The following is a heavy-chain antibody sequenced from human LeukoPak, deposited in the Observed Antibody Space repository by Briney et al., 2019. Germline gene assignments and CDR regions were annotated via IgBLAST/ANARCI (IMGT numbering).Heavy chain of an antibody. CDR1: GXTLSSYS. V-gene: IGHV3-21*01. D-gene: IGHD3-22*01. Sequence: GGSLRLSCAASGXTLSSYSVNWVRQAPGKGLESVSSISSSSSYIYYADSLKGRFTISRDNAKNSLYLQMNSLRAEDTAVYYCARDFYDDNSGRRDDAFDIWGQGTMVTVSS. J-gene: IGHJ3*02. CDR3: ARDFYDDNSGRRDDAFDI. CDR2: ISSSSSYI.